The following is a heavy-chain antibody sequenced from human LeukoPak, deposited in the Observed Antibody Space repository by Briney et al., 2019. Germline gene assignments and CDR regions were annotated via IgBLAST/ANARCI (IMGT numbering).Heavy chain of an antibody. CDR2: IKNKANSYIT. CDR1: GFTFSEHF. V-gene: IGHV3-72*01. J-gene: IGHJ4*02. Sequence: GSLRLSWATSGFTFSEHFMDLVRQAPGEGLEWVGRIKNKANSYITQYAASMEGRFTISRDDSKNSLYLQMSSLKTEDTAMYYCASIRGTLGYWGQGTVVTVSS. D-gene: IGHD3-9*01. CDR3: ASIRGTLGY.